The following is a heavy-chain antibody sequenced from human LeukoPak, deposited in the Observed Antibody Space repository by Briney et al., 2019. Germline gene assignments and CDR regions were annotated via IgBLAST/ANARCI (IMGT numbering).Heavy chain of an antibody. D-gene: IGHD3-10*01. J-gene: IGHJ6*03. Sequence: PSETLSLTCTVSGYSISSGHYWGWIRQSPGKGLEWIGSIYYSGSTFYNPSLKRRLTISVDTSKNQFSLEVRSVTAADTAVYFCARVISPESYFYFFEYYYMDVGGKGATVTVSS. CDR1: GYSISSGHY. V-gene: IGHV4-38-2*02. CDR2: IYYSGST. CDR3: ARVISPESYFYFFEYYYMDV.